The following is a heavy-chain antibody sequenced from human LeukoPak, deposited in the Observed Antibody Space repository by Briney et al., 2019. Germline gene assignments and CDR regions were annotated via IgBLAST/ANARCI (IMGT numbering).Heavy chain of an antibody. J-gene: IGHJ6*03. CDR3: ARLKEAPYQRYMDV. D-gene: IGHD2-21*01. V-gene: IGHV1-69*06. CDR2: IIPIFGTA. CDR1: GGTFSSYA. Sequence: ASVKVSCKASGGTFSSYAISWVRQAPGQGLEWMGGIIPIFGTANYAQKFQGRVTITADKSTSTAYMELSSLRSEDTAVYYCARLKEAPYQRYMDVWGKGTTVTISS.